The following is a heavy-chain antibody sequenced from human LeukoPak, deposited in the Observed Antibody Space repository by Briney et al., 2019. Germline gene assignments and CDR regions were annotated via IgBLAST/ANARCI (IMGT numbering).Heavy chain of an antibody. D-gene: IGHD3-22*01. CDR2: ISSSGSTI. V-gene: IGHV3-11*01. CDR1: GFTFSDYY. J-gene: IGHJ4*02. CDR3: ARGYYYDSSGCLDY. Sequence: PGGSLRLSCAASGFTFSDYYMTWIRQAPGKGLEWVSYISSSGSTIYYADSVKGRFTISRDNAKNSLYLQMDSLRAEDTAVYYCARGYYYDSSGCLDYWGQGTLVTVSS.